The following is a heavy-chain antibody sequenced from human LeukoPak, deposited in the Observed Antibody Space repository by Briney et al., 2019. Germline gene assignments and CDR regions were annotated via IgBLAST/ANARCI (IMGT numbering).Heavy chain of an antibody. CDR3: ARDFYGNPVTPFY. CDR1: GFTFSSYP. D-gene: IGHD4-23*01. V-gene: IGHV3-30-3*01. J-gene: IGHJ4*02. CDR2: ISYDGSNK. Sequence: GGSLRLSCAASGFTFSSYPIHWVRQAPGKGLEWVAVISYDGSNKYYADSVKGRFTISRDNSKNTLYLQMNSLRAEDTAVYYCARDFYGNPVTPFYWGQGTLVTVSS.